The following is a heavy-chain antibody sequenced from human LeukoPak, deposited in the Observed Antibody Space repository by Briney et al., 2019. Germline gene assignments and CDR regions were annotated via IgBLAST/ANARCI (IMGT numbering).Heavy chain of an antibody. Sequence: GGSVRLSCAASGFTFSDYYMSWIRQAPGKGLEWVSYISRNSYTNYADSVKRRLTISRDNAKNSLYLQMASLRAEDTAVYYCARMGIAAVGAYHFDYWGQGTLVAV. CDR2: ISRNSYT. CDR1: GFTFSDYY. V-gene: IGHV3-11*06. D-gene: IGHD6-13*01. J-gene: IGHJ4*02. CDR3: ARMGIAAVGAYHFDY.